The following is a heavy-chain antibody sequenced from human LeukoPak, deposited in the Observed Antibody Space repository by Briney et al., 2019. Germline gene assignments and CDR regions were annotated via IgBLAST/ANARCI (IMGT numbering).Heavy chain of an antibody. V-gene: IGHV4-39*01. J-gene: IGHJ4*02. Sequence: PSETLSLTCTVSGGSISSSSYYWGWIRQPPGKGLEWIGNIYYSGSTYYNPSLKSRVTISVDTSKTQFSLKLSSVTAADTAVYYCARGDCSGGSCYLFDYWGQGALVTVSS. CDR2: IYYSGST. CDR3: ARGDCSGGSCYLFDY. CDR1: GGSISSSSYY. D-gene: IGHD2-15*01.